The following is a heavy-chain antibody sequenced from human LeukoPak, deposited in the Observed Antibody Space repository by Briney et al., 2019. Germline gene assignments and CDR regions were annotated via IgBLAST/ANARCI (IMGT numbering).Heavy chain of an antibody. D-gene: IGHD6-19*01. CDR1: GFTLSSYS. CDR3: ARGSTYSSGWYTGFDY. Sequence: GGSLRLSCAASGFTLSSYSMNWVRQAPGKGLEWVSSITSSSSYIYYADSVKGRFTISRDNAKKSVYLQMNSLRAEDTAVYYCARGSTYSSGWYTGFDYWGQGTLVTVSS. V-gene: IGHV3-21*01. J-gene: IGHJ4*02. CDR2: ITSSSSYI.